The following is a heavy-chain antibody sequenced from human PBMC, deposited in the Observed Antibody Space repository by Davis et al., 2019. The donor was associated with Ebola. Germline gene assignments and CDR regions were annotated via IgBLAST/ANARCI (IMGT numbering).Heavy chain of an antibody. CDR2: IKEDGSDK. V-gene: IGHV3-7*03. CDR1: GFTFSNYW. D-gene: IGHD2/OR15-2a*01. Sequence: GGSLRLSCAASGFTFSNYWMSWVRQAPGKGPEWVANIKEDGSDKYYVDSVKGRFIISRDNAKNLLYLQMNSLRDDDTAVYYCAKIVSGYWGQGTLVTVSS. J-gene: IGHJ4*02. CDR3: AKIVSGY.